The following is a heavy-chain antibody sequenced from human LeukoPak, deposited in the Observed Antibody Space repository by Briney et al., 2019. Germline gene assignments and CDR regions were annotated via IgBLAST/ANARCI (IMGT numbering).Heavy chain of an antibody. Sequence: PGGSLRLSCAASGFTFSSYSMNWVRQAPGKGLEWVSSITSSGRYIYYADSVKGRFTISRDNAKNSLYLQMNSLRAEDTAVYYCARGRAVAGPFDYWGQGTLVTVSS. CDR2: ITSSGRYI. V-gene: IGHV3-21*01. CDR1: GFTFSSYS. J-gene: IGHJ4*02. CDR3: ARGRAVAGPFDY. D-gene: IGHD6-19*01.